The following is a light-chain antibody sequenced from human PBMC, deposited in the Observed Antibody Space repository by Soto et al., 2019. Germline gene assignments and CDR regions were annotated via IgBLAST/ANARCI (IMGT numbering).Light chain of an antibody. CDR3: QQYNNWPPT. CDR2: DAS. J-gene: IGKJ1*01. Sequence: EIVMTQSPATLSVSPGDSSTLSCRASRNVSSNLAWYQQKPGQAPRLLIYDASARATGIPARFSGSGSGTEFTLTISILQSEDFAVYYCQQYNNWPPTFGQGTKVEIK. CDR1: RNVSSN. V-gene: IGKV3-15*01.